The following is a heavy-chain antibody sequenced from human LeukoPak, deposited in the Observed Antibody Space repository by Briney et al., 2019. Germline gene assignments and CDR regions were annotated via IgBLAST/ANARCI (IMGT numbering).Heavy chain of an antibody. Sequence: PGGSLRLSCAASGFTVSSNYMSWVRQAPGKGLEWVSVIYSGGSTYYADSVKGRFTISRDNSKNTLYLQMNSLRAEDTAVYYCAKDPYDILTGPTFDYWGQGTLVTVSS. CDR2: IYSGGST. V-gene: IGHV3-53*01. CDR3: AKDPYDILTGPTFDY. CDR1: GFTVSSNY. J-gene: IGHJ4*02. D-gene: IGHD3-9*01.